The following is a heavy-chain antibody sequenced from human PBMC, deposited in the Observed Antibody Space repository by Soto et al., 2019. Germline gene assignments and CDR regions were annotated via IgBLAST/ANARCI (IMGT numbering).Heavy chain of an antibody. J-gene: IGHJ4*02. CDR2: ISYDGSNK. CDR3: AKDHLLGVVPYYFDY. V-gene: IGHV3-30*18. D-gene: IGHD3-16*01. Sequence: GGSLRLSCAASGFTFSSYGMHWVRQAPGKGLEWVAVISYDGSNKYYADSVKGRFTISRDNSKNTLYLQMNSLRAEDTAVYYCAKDHLLGVVPYYFDYWGQGTLVTVSS. CDR1: GFTFSSYG.